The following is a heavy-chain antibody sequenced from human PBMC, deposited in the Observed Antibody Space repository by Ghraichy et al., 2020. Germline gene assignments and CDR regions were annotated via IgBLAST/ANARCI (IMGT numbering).Heavy chain of an antibody. CDR1: GFPISTYW. D-gene: IGHD4/OR15-4a*01. V-gene: IGHV3-7*01. CDR2: IKQDASDE. CDR3: ARDFGYGGNPLDS. Sequence: GESLNISCAASGFPISTYWMSWVRQAPGKGLGWVANIKQDASDEYYVDSVKGRFIASRDNVRNTLYLQMNSLRADDTAVYYCARDFGYGGNPLDSWGQGTQVTVSS. J-gene: IGHJ4*02.